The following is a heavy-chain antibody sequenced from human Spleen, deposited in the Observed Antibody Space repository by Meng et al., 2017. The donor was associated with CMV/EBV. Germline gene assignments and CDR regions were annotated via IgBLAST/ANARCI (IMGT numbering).Heavy chain of an antibody. CDR2: IYYSVST. CDR3: ARLYYGSGSPVPYYFDY. Sequence: QGEVAECGHVLVESSRRVARPCTVLGGSIGSGDFYWSWNRQPPGKGLAWNGYIYYSVSTYYNPSLKSRVTISVDTSKNQFSLKLSSVTAADTAVYYCARLYYGSGSPVPYYFDYWGQGTLVTVSS. CDR1: GGSIGSGDFY. V-gene: IGHV4-30-4*08. D-gene: IGHD3-10*01. J-gene: IGHJ4*02.